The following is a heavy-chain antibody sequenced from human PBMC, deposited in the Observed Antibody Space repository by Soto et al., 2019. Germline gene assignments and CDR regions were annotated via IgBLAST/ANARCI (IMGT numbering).Heavy chain of an antibody. CDR1: GFTFSTYG. CDR3: ARDYSRSSGRMVDY. CDR2: IWYDGSNK. J-gene: IGHJ4*02. D-gene: IGHD6-6*01. V-gene: IGHV3-33*01. Sequence: QVQLVESGGGVVQPGRSLRLSCAASGFTFSTYGMQWVRQAPGKGLEWVAVIWYDGSNKYYADSVKGRFTISRDNSKNTLYLQMNSLRAEDTAVYYCARDYSRSSGRMVDYWGQGTLVTVSS.